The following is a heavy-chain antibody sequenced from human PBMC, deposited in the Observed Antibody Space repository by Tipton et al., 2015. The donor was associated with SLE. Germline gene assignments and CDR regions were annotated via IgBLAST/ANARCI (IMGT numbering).Heavy chain of an antibody. CDR1: GFTFSNYA. J-gene: IGHJ4*02. Sequence: SLRLSCAASGFTFSNYAMHWVRQAPGKGLEWVAVISYDGSNKYEDSVKGRFTISRDNSKNTLYLQMNSLRAEDTAVYYCAGELLDYLDFWGQGTLVTVSS. CDR2: ISYDGSNK. V-gene: IGHV3-30*04. CDR3: AGELLDYLDF. D-gene: IGHD1-26*01.